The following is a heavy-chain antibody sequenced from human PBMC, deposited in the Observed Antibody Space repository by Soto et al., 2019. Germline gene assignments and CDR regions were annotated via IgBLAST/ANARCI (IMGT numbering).Heavy chain of an antibody. D-gene: IGHD3-10*01. CDR2: FDAGNRIT. CDR3: AGYASRSYLGN. J-gene: IGHJ4*02. CDR1: GNSFTTYS. Sequence: QVQLVQSGAEVREPGASVKVSCKASGNSFTTYSLHWVRQAPGQSLEWMGWFDAGNRITKFSQKFQGQITISRDTSASTAYMEVRSLRSEDTAIYFCAGYASRSYLGNWGQGTPVTVSS. V-gene: IGHV1-3*01.